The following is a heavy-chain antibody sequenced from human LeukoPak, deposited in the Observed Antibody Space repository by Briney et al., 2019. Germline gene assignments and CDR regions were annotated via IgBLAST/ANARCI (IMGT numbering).Heavy chain of an antibody. CDR3: ARRSNGDSSGYYYDY. V-gene: IGHV3-21*01. CDR2: ISSSSSYI. J-gene: IGHJ4*02. CDR1: GFTFSSYS. Sequence: GGSLRLSCAASGFTFSSYSMNWVRQAPGKGLEWVSSISSSSSYIYYADSVKGRFTISRDNAKNSLYLQMNSLRAEDTAVYYCARRSNGDSSGYYYDYWGQGTLVTVSS. D-gene: IGHD3-22*01.